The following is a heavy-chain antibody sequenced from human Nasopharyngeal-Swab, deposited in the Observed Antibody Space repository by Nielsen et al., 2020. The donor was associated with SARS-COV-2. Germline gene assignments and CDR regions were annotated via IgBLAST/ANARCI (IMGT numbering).Heavy chain of an antibody. J-gene: IGHJ6*03. V-gene: IGHV5-10-1*01. D-gene: IGHD3-3*01. CDR1: GYSFTSYW. CDR3: ARQIRFLEWLPYYYYYMDV. CDR2: IDPSDSYT. Sequence: GESLKISCKGSGYSFTSYWISWVRQMPGKGLERMGRIDPSDSYTNYSPSFQGHVTISADKSISTAYLQWSSLKASDTAMYYCARQIRFLEWLPYYYYYMDVWGKGTTVTVSS.